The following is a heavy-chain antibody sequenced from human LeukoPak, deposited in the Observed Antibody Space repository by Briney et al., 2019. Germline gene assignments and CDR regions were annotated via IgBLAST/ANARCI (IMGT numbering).Heavy chain of an antibody. CDR1: GLIISDYA. D-gene: IGHD2-2*01. CDR2: LSANGGTT. Sequence: GGSLRLSCSASGLIISDYAMHWVRQAPAKGLTYVSALSANGGTTYYADFVKGRFTISRDTSKNTLYLQMSSLRAEDTAMYHCVKDLYKGDSASWYFFHYWGQGTLVTVSS. J-gene: IGHJ4*02. CDR3: VKDLYKGDSASWYFFHY. V-gene: IGHV3-64D*06.